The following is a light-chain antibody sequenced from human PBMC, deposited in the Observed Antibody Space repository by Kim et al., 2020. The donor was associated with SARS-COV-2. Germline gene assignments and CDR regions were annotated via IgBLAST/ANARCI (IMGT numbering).Light chain of an antibody. CDR1: NIGRKS. V-gene: IGLV3-21*04. CDR3: QVWDSSSDHL. J-gene: IGLJ1*01. Sequence: SYELTQPPSVSVAPGKTARITCGGNNIGRKSVHWYQQKPGQAPVLVIYYDSDRPSGIPERFSGSNSGNTATLTISRVEAGDEADCYCQVWDSSSDHLFGTGTKVTVL. CDR2: YDS.